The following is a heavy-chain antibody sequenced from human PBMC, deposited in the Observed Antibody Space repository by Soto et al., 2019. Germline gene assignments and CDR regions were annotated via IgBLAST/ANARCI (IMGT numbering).Heavy chain of an antibody. V-gene: IGHV4-39*01. CDR3: ATHNWDLDP. J-gene: IGHJ1*01. CDR2: IYYSGST. Sequence: QLQLQESGPGLVKPSETLSLTCTVSGGSIRSTTYYWGWIRQPPGKGLEWIASIYYSGSTYYNPSLQGRVNISVDMSKNQFPLKLSSVTAADTAVYYCATHNWDLDPWGQGTLVTVSS. D-gene: IGHD1-7*01. CDR1: GGSIRSTTYY.